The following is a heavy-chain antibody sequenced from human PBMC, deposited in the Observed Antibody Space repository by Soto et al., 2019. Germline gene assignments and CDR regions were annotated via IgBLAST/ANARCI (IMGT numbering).Heavy chain of an antibody. CDR1: GGSISSYY. CDR2: IYYSGST. J-gene: IGHJ3*02. CDR3: ARGGGLRGAFDI. Sequence: PSETLSLTCTVSGGSISSYYWSLIRQPPGKGLECIWYIYYSGSTNYNPSLKSRVTISVDTSKNQFSLKLSCVTAADTAVYYCARGGGLRGAFDIWGQGTMVTVSS. D-gene: IGHD4-17*01. V-gene: IGHV4-59*01.